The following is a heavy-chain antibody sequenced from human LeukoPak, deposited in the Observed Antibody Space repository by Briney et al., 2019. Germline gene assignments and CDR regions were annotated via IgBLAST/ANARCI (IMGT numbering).Heavy chain of an antibody. V-gene: IGHV1-69-2*01. CDR1: GYTFTDYY. J-gene: IGHJ1*01. D-gene: IGHD5-12*01. Sequence: ASVKISCKVSGYTFTDYYMHWVQQAPGKGLEWMGLVDPEDGETIYAEKFQGRVTITADTSTDTAYMELSSLRSEDTAVYYCATDRSVPVATIIGGGWGQGTLVTVSS. CDR2: VDPEDGET. CDR3: ATDRSVPVATIIGGG.